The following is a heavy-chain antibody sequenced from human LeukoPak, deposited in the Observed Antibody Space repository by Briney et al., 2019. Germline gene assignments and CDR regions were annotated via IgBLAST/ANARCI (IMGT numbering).Heavy chain of an antibody. Sequence: GGSLRLSCAASGFTFSSYAMSWVRQAPGKGLEWVSAISGSGDSTYYGDSVKGRFIISRDNSKNTLYLQMNSLRAEDTAVYYCAKTRPLDSSSWSHGDYWGQGTLVTVSS. J-gene: IGHJ4*02. V-gene: IGHV3-23*01. D-gene: IGHD6-13*01. CDR2: ISGSGDST. CDR3: AKTRPLDSSSWSHGDY. CDR1: GFTFSSYA.